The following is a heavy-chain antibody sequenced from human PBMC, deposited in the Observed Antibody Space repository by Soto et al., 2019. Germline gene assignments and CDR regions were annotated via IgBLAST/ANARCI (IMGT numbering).Heavy chain of an antibody. CDR1: GGSFSGYY. D-gene: IGHD3-10*01. Sequence: QVQLQQWGAGLLKPSETLSLTCAVYGGSFSGYYWSWIRQPPGKGLEWIGEINHSGSTNYNPSLKSRVTISVDTSKNQFSLKLSSVTAADTAVYYCARGRSLWFGELKSYYGMDVWGQGTTVTVSS. V-gene: IGHV4-34*01. CDR2: INHSGST. CDR3: ARGRSLWFGELKSYYGMDV. J-gene: IGHJ6*02.